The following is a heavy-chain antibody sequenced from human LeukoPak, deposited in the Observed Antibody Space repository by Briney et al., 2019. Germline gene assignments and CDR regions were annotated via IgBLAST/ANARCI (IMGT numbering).Heavy chain of an antibody. Sequence: PSETLSLTCTVSGGSISSYYWGWIRQLPGKGLEWIGNIHSSGNSFCNPSLKSRVTISVDTSKNQFSLKLSSVTAADTAVYYCEKDSHLDVWGQGTTVTVSS. CDR1: GGSISSYY. V-gene: IGHV4-59*04. D-gene: IGHD2-15*01. J-gene: IGHJ6*02. CDR3: EKDSHLDV. CDR2: IHSSGNS.